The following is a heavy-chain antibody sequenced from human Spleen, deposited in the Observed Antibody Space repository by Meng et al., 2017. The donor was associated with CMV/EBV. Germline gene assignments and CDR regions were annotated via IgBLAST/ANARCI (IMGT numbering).Heavy chain of an antibody. CDR1: GASINSGTRY. V-gene: IGHV4-39*01. CDR3: AKFPDRRDTGF. CDR2: IYSGGQT. J-gene: IGHJ4*02. Sequence: CAVSGASINSGTRYWGWIRQPPGKGLEWIGSIYSGGQTFYSPSLRSRVTLAVDTSKNQFSLKMTSVTAADTAVYFCAKFPDRRDTGFWGRGALVTVSS. D-gene: IGHD1-14*01.